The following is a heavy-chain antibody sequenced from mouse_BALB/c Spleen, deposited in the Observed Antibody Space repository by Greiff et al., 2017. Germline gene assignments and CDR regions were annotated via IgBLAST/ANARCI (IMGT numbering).Heavy chain of an antibody. CDR2: IDPANGNT. J-gene: IGHJ1*01. V-gene: IGHV14-3*02. D-gene: IGHD1-1*01. CDR1: GFNIKDTY. CDR3: ARPYGSRTPWYFDV. Sequence: VQLQQSGAELVKPGASVKLSCTASGFNIKDTYMHWVKQRPEQGLEWIGRIDPANGNTKYDPKFQGKATITADTSSNTAYLQLSSLTSEDTAVYYCARPYGSRTPWYFDVWGAGTTVTVSS.